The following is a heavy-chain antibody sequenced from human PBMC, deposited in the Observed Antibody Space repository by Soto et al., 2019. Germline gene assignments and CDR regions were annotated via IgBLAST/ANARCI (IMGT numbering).Heavy chain of an antibody. CDR3: ASRSGQLPYYFDY. CDR2: IGAYSGKT. V-gene: IGHV1-18*01. CDR1: GFTFSNYG. J-gene: IGHJ4*02. D-gene: IGHD6-6*01. Sequence: ASVKVSCKASGFTFSNYGITWVRQAPGQGLEWMGWIGAYSGKTNSAQKLQGRVTMTTDTSTSTAYMELGSLTSDDTAVYYCASRSGQLPYYFDYWGQGTLVTVSS.